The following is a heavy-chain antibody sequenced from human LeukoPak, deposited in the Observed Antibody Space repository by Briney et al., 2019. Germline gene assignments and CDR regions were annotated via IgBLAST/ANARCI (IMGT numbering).Heavy chain of an antibody. J-gene: IGHJ4*02. CDR2: IWYDGSNK. CDR1: GFTFSSYG. CDR3: AREGCSGGSCYFDY. V-gene: IGHV3-33*01. D-gene: IGHD2-15*01. Sequence: PGRSLRLSCAASGFTFSSYGMHWVRQAPGKGLEWVAVIWYDGSNKYYADSVKDRFTISRDNSKNTLYLQMNSLRAEDTAVYYCAREGCSGGSCYFDYWGQGTLVTVSS.